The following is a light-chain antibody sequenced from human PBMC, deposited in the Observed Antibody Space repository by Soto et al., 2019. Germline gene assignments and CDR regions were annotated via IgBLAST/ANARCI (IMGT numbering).Light chain of an antibody. CDR3: CSYTTSYTRQIV. CDR2: DVS. V-gene: IGLV2-14*01. CDR1: SSDVGGYNY. Sequence: QSVLTQPASVSGSPGQSITISCTGTSSDVGGYNYVSWYQQQPGKAPKFMIYDVSNRPSGVSNRFSGSKSGNTASLTISGLHAEDDADYYCCSYTTSYTRQIVFGAGTKVTVL. J-gene: IGLJ1*01.